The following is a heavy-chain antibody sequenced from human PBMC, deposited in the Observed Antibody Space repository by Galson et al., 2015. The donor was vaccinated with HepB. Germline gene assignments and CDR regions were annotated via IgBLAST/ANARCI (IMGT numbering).Heavy chain of an antibody. Sequence: ETLSLTCTVSGGSISSYYWSWIRQPPGKGLEWIRYIYYSGSTNYNPSLKSRVTISVDTSKNQFSLKLSSVTAADTAVYYCARQMWWDCGGDCPPDYWGQGTLVTVSS. CDR1: GGSISSYY. CDR2: IYYSGST. V-gene: IGHV4-59*08. D-gene: IGHD2-21*02. CDR3: ARQMWWDCGGDCPPDY. J-gene: IGHJ4*02.